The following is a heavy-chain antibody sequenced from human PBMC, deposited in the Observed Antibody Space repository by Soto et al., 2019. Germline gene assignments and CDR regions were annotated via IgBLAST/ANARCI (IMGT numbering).Heavy chain of an antibody. V-gene: IGHV1-69*05. CDR1: GGTFSSYA. J-gene: IGHJ4*02. Sequence: SVNVSCKASGGTFSSYAISWVRQAPGQGLEWMGGIIPIFGTANYAQKLQGRVTMTTDTSTSTAYMELRSLRSDDTAVYYCARDGYYDSSGYYEVVDYWGQGTLVTVSS. CDR3: ARDGYYDSSGYYEVVDY. CDR2: IIPIFGTA. D-gene: IGHD3-22*01.